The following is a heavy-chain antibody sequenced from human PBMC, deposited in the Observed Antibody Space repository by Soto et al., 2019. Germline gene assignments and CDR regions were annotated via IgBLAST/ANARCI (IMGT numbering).Heavy chain of an antibody. CDR1: GGTFSSYA. V-gene: IGHV1-69*13. J-gene: IGHJ3*02. Sequence: SVKVSCKASGGTFSSYAISWVRQAPGQGLEWMGGIIPIFGTASYAQKFQGRVTITADESTSTAYMELSSLRSEDTAVYYCARSPIVVVPAAIRLSAFDIWGQGTMVTVSS. CDR2: IIPIFGTA. CDR3: ARSPIVVVPAAIRLSAFDI. D-gene: IGHD2-2*02.